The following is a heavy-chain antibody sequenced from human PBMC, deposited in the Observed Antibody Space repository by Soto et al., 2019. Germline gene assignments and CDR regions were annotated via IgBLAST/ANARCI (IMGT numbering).Heavy chain of an antibody. V-gene: IGHV1-2*04. CDR1: GYTFTGYY. Sequence: ASVKVSCKASGYTFTGYYMHWVRQAPGQGLELMGWINPNSGVSNYAQKFQGWVTMTRDTSISTAYMELSRLISDDTAVYYCARDGVGAAGLYYYYGMDVWGQGTSVTVSS. CDR2: INPNSGVS. J-gene: IGHJ6*02. CDR3: ARDGVGAAGLYYYYGMDV. D-gene: IGHD6-13*01.